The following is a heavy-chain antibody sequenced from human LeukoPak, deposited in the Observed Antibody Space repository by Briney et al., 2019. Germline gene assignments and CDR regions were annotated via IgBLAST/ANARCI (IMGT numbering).Heavy chain of an antibody. CDR1: GYTFTTYA. D-gene: IGHD1-26*01. J-gene: IGHJ4*02. Sequence: ASVKVSCKASGYTFTTYAMHWVRQAPGQRLEWMGRINPDSGGTNYAQKLQDRVTMTRDTAITTAYMELSSLRSDDTAVYYCARGIVGATDLDYWGQGTLVTVSS. CDR2: INPDSGGT. V-gene: IGHV1-2*06. CDR3: ARGIVGATDLDY.